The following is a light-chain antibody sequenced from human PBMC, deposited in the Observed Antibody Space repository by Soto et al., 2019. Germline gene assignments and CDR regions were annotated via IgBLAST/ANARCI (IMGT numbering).Light chain of an antibody. Sequence: DIQMTQSPSPLSASVGDSVTITCRASQTIKTYLNWYRHKPGEAPKLLIYAASRLQTGVPSRFSGSGSGTFFTLSISSLLPEDFATYYCHQFGTSPPAFTFGQGTKLEIK. CDR3: HQFGTSPPAFT. CDR1: QTIKTY. CDR2: AAS. V-gene: IGKV1-39*01. J-gene: IGKJ2*01.